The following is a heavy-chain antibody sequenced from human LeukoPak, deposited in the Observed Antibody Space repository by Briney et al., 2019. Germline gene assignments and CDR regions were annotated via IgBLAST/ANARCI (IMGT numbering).Heavy chain of an antibody. D-gene: IGHD3-10*01. Sequence: GSLRLSCAASGFAFSNVWMSWVRQAPGKGLEWIGYIHDSGSTKYNPSLKSRVTMSVDTSRNHLSLKLTSVTAADTAVYYCARGRSGGDWFDPWGQGTLVTVSS. V-gene: IGHV4-59*01. CDR2: IHDSGST. CDR3: ARGRSGGDWFDP. J-gene: IGHJ5*02. CDR1: GFAFSNVW.